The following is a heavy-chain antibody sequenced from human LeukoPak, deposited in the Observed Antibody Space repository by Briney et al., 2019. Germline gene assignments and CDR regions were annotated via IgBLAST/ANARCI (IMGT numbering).Heavy chain of an antibody. V-gene: IGHV1-8*01. J-gene: IGHJ4*01. CDR1: GYTFTSYD. D-gene: IGHD6-13*01. CDR3: ARKGRSNSWYLLYY. CDR2: MNPNSGNT. Sequence: GASVKVSCKASGYTFTSYDINWVRQATGQGLEWMGWMNPNSGNTGYAQKFQGRVTMTRNTSISTAYMELSSLRSEDTAVYYCARKGRSNSWYLLYYWGQGTLVTVSS.